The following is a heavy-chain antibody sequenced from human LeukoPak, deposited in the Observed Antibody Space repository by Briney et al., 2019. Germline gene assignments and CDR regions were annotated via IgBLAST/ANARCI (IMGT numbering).Heavy chain of an antibody. CDR1: GGSITGYY. CDR2: LYSTGST. V-gene: IGHV4-4*07. D-gene: IGHD5-24*01. CDR3: AKLTGYYFDY. J-gene: IGHJ4*02. Sequence: SETLSLTCTVSGGSITGYYWNWIRQPAGKGLEWMGRLYSTGSTNYNPSLKSRITMSIDTSQNQFSLKLSSVTAADTAVYYCAKLTGYYFDYWGQGILVTVSS.